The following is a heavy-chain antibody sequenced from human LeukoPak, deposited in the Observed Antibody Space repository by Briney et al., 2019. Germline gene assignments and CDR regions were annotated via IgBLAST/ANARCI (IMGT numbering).Heavy chain of an antibody. J-gene: IGHJ4*02. CDR2: INHSGST. V-gene: IGHV4-34*01. CDR3: ARHHLSPPGYFDWLYEYYFDH. Sequence: SETLSLTCAVYGGSFSGYYWSWIRQPPGKGLEWIGEINHSGSTNYNPSLKSRVTISVDTPKNQFSLKLSSVTAADTAVYYCARHHLSPPGYFDWLYEYYFDHWGQGTLVTVSS. CDR1: GGSFSGYY. D-gene: IGHD3-9*01.